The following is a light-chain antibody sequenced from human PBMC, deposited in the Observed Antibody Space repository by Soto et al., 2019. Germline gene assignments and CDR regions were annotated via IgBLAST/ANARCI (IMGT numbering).Light chain of an antibody. Sequence: QSALTQPPSASGSPGQSVTISCTGTSSDVGGYNYVSWYQQHPGKAPKLMIYEVSKRPSGAPDRFSGSKSGNTASLAVSGLQAEDEADYCCSSYAGSIHWGFGTGTKVTVL. CDR2: EVS. V-gene: IGLV2-8*01. J-gene: IGLJ1*01. CDR1: SSDVGGYNY. CDR3: SSYAGSIHWG.